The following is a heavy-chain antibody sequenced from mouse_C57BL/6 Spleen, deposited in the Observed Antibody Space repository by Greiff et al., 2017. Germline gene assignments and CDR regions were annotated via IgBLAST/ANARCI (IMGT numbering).Heavy chain of an antibody. CDR1: GYTFTSYW. J-gene: IGHJ2*01. CDR3: TRRGSSGYDY. D-gene: IGHD3-2*02. V-gene: IGHV1-69*01. CDR2: IDPSDSST. Sequence: VKLQQSGAELVMPGASVKLSCKASGYTFTSYWMHWVKQRPGQGLEWIGEIDPSDSSTNYNQKFKGKSTLTVDKSSSTAYMQLSSLTSEDSAVYYCTRRGSSGYDYWGQGTTLTVSS.